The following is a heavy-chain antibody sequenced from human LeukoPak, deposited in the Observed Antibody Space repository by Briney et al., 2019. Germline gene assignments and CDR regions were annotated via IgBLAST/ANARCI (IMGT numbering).Heavy chain of an antibody. CDR3: ARLDIVVVPAAMGVEAFDI. V-gene: IGHV4-38-2*01. CDR1: GYSISSGYY. D-gene: IGHD2-2*03. CDR2: IYHSGST. J-gene: IGHJ3*02. Sequence: SETLSLTCAVSGYSISSGYYWGWIRPPPGKGLEGIGSIYHSGSTYYNPSLKSRVTISVDTSKHQFSLKMSSVTAADTAVYYCARLDIVVVPAAMGVEAFDIWGQGTMVTVSS.